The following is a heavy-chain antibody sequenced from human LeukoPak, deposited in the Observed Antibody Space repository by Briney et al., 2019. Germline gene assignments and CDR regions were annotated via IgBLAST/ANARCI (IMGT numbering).Heavy chain of an antibody. J-gene: IGHJ4*02. CDR2: ISASGHTP. Sequence: PGGSLRLSCAVSELTFSSYAMSWVRQTPGKGLEWVSGISASGHTPYYADSVKGRFTISRDNSKNTLYLQMNSLRAEDTAVYYCAKYVLADDFRPPFYWGPGTLVTVSA. CDR1: ELTFSSYA. CDR3: AKYVLADDFRPPFY. V-gene: IGHV3-23*01. D-gene: IGHD4-11*01.